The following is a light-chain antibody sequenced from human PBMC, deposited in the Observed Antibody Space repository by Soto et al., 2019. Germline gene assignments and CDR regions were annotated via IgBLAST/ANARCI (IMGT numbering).Light chain of an antibody. V-gene: IGLV1-51*02. CDR3: GTWHSSLSTGV. CDR1: SSNIGNNY. CDR2: ENN. Sequence: QSVLTQPPSVSAAPGQTVTISCSGSSSNIGNNYVSWYQQLPGTAPKLLIYENNKRPSGIPDRFSGSKSGTSATLGITGLQTGDEADYYCGTWHSSLSTGVFGGGTQLTVL. J-gene: IGLJ2*01.